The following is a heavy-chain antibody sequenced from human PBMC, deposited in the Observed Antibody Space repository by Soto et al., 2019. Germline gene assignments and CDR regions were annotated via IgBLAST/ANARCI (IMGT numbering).Heavy chain of an antibody. CDR3: ARAPQPWVTVTNLYYFDY. D-gene: IGHD4-17*01. V-gene: IGHV4-4*02. CDR2: IYHTGIT. J-gene: IGHJ4*02. CDR1: GDSISSVNW. Sequence: KTSETLSLTCAVSGDSISSVNWWSWVRQSPGQGLEWIGDIYHTGITNYNPPLQSRVTISVDKSKNEFSLNLTSVTAADTAVYYCARAPQPWVTVTNLYYFDYWGQGTLVTVSS.